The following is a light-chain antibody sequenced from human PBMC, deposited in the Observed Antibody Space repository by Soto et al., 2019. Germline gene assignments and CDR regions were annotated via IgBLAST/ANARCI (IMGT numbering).Light chain of an antibody. CDR1: QSISSDH. J-gene: IGKJ3*01. V-gene: IGKV3-20*01. Sequence: EIVLTQSPGILSLSPGERATLACRASQSISSDHLAWYQQRPGLSPRLLIYGASSRTTGVPDRFSGSGSGTDFTLTISRLEPEDFAVYYCQHYRSAPFTFGPGTKVDIK. CDR3: QHYRSAPFT. CDR2: GAS.